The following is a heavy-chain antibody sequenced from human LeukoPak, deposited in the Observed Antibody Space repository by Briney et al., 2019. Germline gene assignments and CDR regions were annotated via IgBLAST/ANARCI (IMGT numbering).Heavy chain of an antibody. D-gene: IGHD3-16*01. CDR3: ARDWGPWGQQGDNWFDP. V-gene: IGHV1-18*01. Sequence: ASVKVSCKASGYTFTSYGISWVRQAPGQGLEWMGWISAYNGNTNYAQKLQGRVTMTTDTSTSTAYMELRSLRSDDTAVYYCARDWGPWGQQGDNWFDPWGQGTLVTVSS. CDR1: GYTFTSYG. J-gene: IGHJ5*02. CDR2: ISAYNGNT.